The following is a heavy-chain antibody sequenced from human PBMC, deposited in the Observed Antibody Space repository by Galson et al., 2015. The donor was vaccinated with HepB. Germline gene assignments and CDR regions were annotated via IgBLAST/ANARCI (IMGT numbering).Heavy chain of an antibody. D-gene: IGHD3-10*01. CDR1: GYSFTSYW. CDR2: IDPSDSYT. V-gene: IGHV5-10-1*01. Sequence: QSGAEVTKPGESLRISCKGSGYSFTSYWISWVRQMPGKGLERMGRIDPSDSYTNYSPSFQGHVTISADKSISTAYLQWSSLKASDTAMYYCARFRDYYYGSGISSPDAFDIWGQGTMVTVSS. CDR3: ARFRDYYYGSGISSPDAFDI. J-gene: IGHJ3*02.